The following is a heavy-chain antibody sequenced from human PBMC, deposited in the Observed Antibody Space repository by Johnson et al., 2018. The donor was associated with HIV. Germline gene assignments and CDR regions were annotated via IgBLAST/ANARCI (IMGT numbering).Heavy chain of an antibody. J-gene: IGHJ3*02. Sequence: VQLVESGGGLIHPGGSLRLSCVASGFTFNSDWMTWVRKAPGKGLAWVSVIYSGGTTFYADYVQGRFTISRDNSKNSLSLQMNSLRAEDTAVYYCARDQSEVDAFDIWGQGTMVTVSS. CDR3: ARDQSEVDAFDI. V-gene: IGHV3-66*01. CDR2: IYSGGTT. CDR1: GFTFNSDW.